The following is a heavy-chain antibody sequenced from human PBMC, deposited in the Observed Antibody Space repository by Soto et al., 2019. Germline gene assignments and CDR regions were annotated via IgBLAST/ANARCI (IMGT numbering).Heavy chain of an antibody. CDR2: VYYNGFT. Sequence: QLQLRESGPGLVKPSETRSLTCTVSGGSISSSNYYWAWIRQSPGKGLEWIGSVYYNGFTYYNPSLKSRVTISVDTSKNQFSLKLTSVTAADTAVYYCARMGDFWSGPGELDPWGQGTLVTVSS. CDR1: GGSISSSNYY. CDR3: ARMGDFWSGPGELDP. J-gene: IGHJ5*02. V-gene: IGHV4-39*01. D-gene: IGHD3-3*01.